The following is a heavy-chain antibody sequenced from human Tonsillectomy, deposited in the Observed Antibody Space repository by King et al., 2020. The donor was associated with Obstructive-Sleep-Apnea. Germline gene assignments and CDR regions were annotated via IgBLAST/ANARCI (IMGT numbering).Heavy chain of an antibody. J-gene: IGHJ4*02. Sequence: VQLVESGGGLVQPGGSLRLSCAASGFTFSSYSMNWVRQAPGKGLEWVSFISSSSSTIYYADSVNGRFTISRNTAKNSMYLQFNSLRAEDTAVYYCAREGPAAAGNYFDYWGQGTLVTVSS. V-gene: IGHV3-48*04. CDR3: AREGPAAAGNYFDY. CDR1: GFTFSSYS. D-gene: IGHD6-13*01. CDR2: ISSSSSTI.